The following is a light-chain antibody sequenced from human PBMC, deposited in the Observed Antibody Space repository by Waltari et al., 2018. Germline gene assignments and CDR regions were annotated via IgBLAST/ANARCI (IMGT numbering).Light chain of an antibody. CDR1: ASVSRY. CDR3: QQRGKT. Sequence: EIVLTQSPATLSLSPGERATLSCRASASVSRYLAWYQQKPGQVPRLLISDASKRATGIPDRFSGSGSGRDFTLVISSLEPEDFAVYYCQQRGKTFGPGTKVDI. J-gene: IGKJ3*01. CDR2: DAS. V-gene: IGKV3-11*02.